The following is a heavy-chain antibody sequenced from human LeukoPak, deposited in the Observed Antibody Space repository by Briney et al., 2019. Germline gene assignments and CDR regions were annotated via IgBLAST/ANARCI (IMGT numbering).Heavy chain of an antibody. CDR2: IIPIFGTA. D-gene: IGHD3-22*01. Sequence: VASVKVSCKASGGTFSSYAISWVRQAPGQGLEWMGGIIPIFGTANYAQKFQGRVTITTDESTSTAYMELSSLRSEDTAVYYCAYDSSGYSFDYWGQGTLVTVSS. V-gene: IGHV1-69*05. J-gene: IGHJ4*02. CDR3: AYDSSGYSFDY. CDR1: GGTFSSYA.